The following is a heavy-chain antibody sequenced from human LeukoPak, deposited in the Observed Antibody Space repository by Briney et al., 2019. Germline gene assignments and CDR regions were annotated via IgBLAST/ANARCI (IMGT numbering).Heavy chain of an antibody. V-gene: IGHV3-23*01. D-gene: IGHD3-3*01. Sequence: GGSLRLSCAASGFIFSSYAMSWVRQVPGKGLEWVSTISGSGGNTNYADSVKGRFAISRDNSKNTLYLQMSSLRAEDTALYYCAKSPYDFWSGLALYYFDYWGQGTLVTVSS. CDR1: GFIFSSYA. CDR3: AKSPYDFWSGLALYYFDY. J-gene: IGHJ4*02. CDR2: ISGSGGNT.